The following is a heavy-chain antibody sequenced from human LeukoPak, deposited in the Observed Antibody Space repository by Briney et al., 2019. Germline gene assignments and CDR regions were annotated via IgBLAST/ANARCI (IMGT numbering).Heavy chain of an antibody. Sequence: GESLKISCKGSGYSFTSYWISWVRQMPGKGLEWMGRIDPSDSYTNYSPSFQGHVTISADKSISTAYLQWSSLKASDTAMYHCARHRPPTGPFYYYYGMDVWGQGTTVTVSS. J-gene: IGHJ6*02. CDR2: IDPSDSYT. D-gene: IGHD2-8*02. CDR1: GYSFTSYW. CDR3: ARHRPPTGPFYYYYGMDV. V-gene: IGHV5-10-1*01.